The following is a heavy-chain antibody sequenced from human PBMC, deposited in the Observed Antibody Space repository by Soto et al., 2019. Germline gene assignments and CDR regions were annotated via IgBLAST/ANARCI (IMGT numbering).Heavy chain of an antibody. V-gene: IGHV4-39*01. CDR3: ARHHIGSITMIVVVTPEFDY. Sequence: SETLSLTCTVPGGSISSSSYYWGWIRQPPGKGLEWIGSIYYSGSTYYNPSLKSRVTISVDTSKNQFSLKLSSVTAADTAVYYCARHHIGSITMIVVVTPEFDYWGQGTLVTVS. J-gene: IGHJ4*02. CDR2: IYYSGST. D-gene: IGHD3-22*01. CDR1: GGSISSSSYY.